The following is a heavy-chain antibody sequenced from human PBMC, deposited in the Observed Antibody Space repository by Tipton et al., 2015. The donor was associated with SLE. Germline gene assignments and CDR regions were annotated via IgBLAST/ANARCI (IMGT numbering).Heavy chain of an antibody. CDR1: GVSISTYY. Sequence: TLSLTCTVSGVSISTYYWSWIRQPPGKGLEWIGYVHYSGSTNYNPSLKSRVTISVDTSKNQFSLKLISVTAADTAVYYCARTQYTFGGVIAPFDYWGQGTLVTVSS. CDR3: ARTQYTFGGVIAPFDY. J-gene: IGHJ4*02. V-gene: IGHV4-59*12. D-gene: IGHD3-16*02. CDR2: VHYSGST.